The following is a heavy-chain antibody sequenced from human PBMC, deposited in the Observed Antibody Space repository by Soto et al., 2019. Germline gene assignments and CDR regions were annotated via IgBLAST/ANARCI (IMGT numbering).Heavy chain of an antibody. D-gene: IGHD6-13*01. CDR2: IRSKANSYAT. CDR1: GFTFSGSA. Sequence: PGGSLRLSCAASGFTFSGSAMHWVRQASGKGLEWVGRIRSKANSYATAYAASVKGRFTISRDDSKNTAYLQTNSLKTEDTAVYYCTRHGQQRAAAGNYYYGMDVWGQGTTVTVSS. V-gene: IGHV3-73*01. J-gene: IGHJ6*02. CDR3: TRHGQQRAAAGNYYYGMDV.